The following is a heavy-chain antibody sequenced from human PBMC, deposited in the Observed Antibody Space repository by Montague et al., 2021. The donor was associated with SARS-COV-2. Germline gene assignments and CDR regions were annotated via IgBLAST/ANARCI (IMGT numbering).Heavy chain of an antibody. J-gene: IGHJ4*02. CDR3: ARGWFSPMLVVVIRGPFDY. CDR2: IYYSGST. Sequence: SETLSLTCTVSGGSISSSSYYWGWIRQPPGKGLEWIGTIYYSGSTYYSPSLKSRVTISVDTSKNQFSLKLSSVTAADTAVYYCARGWFSPMLVVVIRGPFDYWGQGALVTVSS. CDR1: GGSISSSSYY. V-gene: IGHV4-39*07. D-gene: IGHD3-22*01.